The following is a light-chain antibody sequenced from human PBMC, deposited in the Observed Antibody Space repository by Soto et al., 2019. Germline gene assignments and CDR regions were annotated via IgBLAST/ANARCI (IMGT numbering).Light chain of an antibody. J-gene: IGLJ2*01. CDR2: SNN. Sequence: QSVLTQPPSASGTPGQRVTISCSGSSSNIGSNTVNWYQQLPGTAPKLLIYSNNQRPSGVPDRFSGSKSGTSASLAISGLQSEDDADYYCAAWDDSLNGLFGGGTKVTVL. CDR1: SSNIGSNT. V-gene: IGLV1-44*01. CDR3: AAWDDSLNGL.